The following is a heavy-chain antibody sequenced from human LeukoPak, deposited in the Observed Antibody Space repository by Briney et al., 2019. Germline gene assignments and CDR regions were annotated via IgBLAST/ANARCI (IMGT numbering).Heavy chain of an antibody. CDR3: ARASDWLDP. J-gene: IGHJ5*02. CDR1: GYTFTNYA. Sequence: ASVKVSCKAPGYTFTNYAMHWVRQAPGQGLEWMGGINAGNGNTKYSQKFQGRVTITRDTPASTAYMELSSLRSEDTAVYYCARASDWLDPWGQGTLVTVSS. V-gene: IGHV1-3*01. CDR2: INAGNGNT.